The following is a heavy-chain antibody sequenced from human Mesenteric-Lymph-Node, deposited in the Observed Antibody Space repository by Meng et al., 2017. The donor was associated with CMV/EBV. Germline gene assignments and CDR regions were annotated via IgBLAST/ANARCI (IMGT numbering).Heavy chain of an antibody. CDR3: ARDYRGSSSWYGPFDYYGMDV. CDR2: INPSGGST. Sequence: ASVKVSCKASGYTFTSYYMHWVRQAPGQGLEWMGIINPSGGSTSYAQKFQGRVTMTRDTSTSTVYMELSSLRSEDTAVYYCARDYRGSSSWYGPFDYYGMDVWGQGTTVTVSS. CDR1: GYTFTSYY. V-gene: IGHV1-46*01. J-gene: IGHJ6*02. D-gene: IGHD6-13*01.